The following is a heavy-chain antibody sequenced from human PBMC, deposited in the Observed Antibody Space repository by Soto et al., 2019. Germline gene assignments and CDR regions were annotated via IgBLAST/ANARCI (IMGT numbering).Heavy chain of an antibody. CDR3: ARGKEWEQPSNHYYFDY. Sequence: QVQLVQSGAEVKTPGSSVRVSCKTAGRTFLISAIAWVRQAPGQGLEWMGGIIPILGTIHIAQNFQGRVNVTADRSTSTAYMDLSSLRSEDTATYFCARGKEWEQPSNHYYFDYWGQGIQVIVSS. J-gene: IGHJ4*02. CDR1: GRTFLISA. CDR2: IIPILGTI. D-gene: IGHD1-26*01. V-gene: IGHV1-69*06.